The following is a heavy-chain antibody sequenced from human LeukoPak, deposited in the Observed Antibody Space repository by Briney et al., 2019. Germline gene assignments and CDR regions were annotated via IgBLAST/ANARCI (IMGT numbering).Heavy chain of an antibody. J-gene: IGHJ5*02. V-gene: IGHV4-59*01. CDR1: GGSISSYY. Sequence: SETLSLTCTVSGGSISSYYWSWIRQPPGKGLEWIGYIYYSGSTNYNPSLKSRVTISVDTSKNQFSLKLSSVTAADTAVYYCARHGRCSGGSCYEVSDWFDPWGQGTLVTVSS. D-gene: IGHD2-15*01. CDR2: IYYSGST. CDR3: ARHGRCSGGSCYEVSDWFDP.